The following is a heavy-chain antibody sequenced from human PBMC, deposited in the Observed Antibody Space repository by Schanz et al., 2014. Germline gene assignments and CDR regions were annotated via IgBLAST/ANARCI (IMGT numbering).Heavy chain of an antibody. Sequence: EVQLVESGGGLVQPGGSLRLSCAAPGFTFSSNSINWVRQAPGKGLEWISYIGSSSSRIDHADSVKGRFTISRDNAKNSLYLQMNSLRAEDTAVYYCARSRSGFYFDYWGQGTLXTVSS. CDR3: ARSRSGFYFDY. J-gene: IGHJ4*02. D-gene: IGHD1-26*01. CDR2: IGSSSSRI. V-gene: IGHV3-48*01. CDR1: GFTFSSNS.